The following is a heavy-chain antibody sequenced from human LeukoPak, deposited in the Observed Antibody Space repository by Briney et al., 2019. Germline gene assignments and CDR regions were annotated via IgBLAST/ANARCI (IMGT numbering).Heavy chain of an antibody. CDR2: ISGSGGGT. CDR1: GFTFTAYA. CDR3: AKEVGGYTTFDY. Sequence: GGSLRLSCAASGFTFTAYAMSWVRQAPGKGLEWVSAISGSGGGTYYEDSVKGRFTISRDNSKNTVYLQMNSLRGEDTAVYYCAKEVGGYTTFDYWGQGTLVTVSS. J-gene: IGHJ4*02. V-gene: IGHV3-23*01. D-gene: IGHD2-2*02.